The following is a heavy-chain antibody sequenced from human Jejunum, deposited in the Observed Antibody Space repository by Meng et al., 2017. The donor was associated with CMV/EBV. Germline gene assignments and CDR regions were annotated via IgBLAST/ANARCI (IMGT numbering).Heavy chain of an antibody. V-gene: IGHV3-23*01. CDR1: GFTVTGYA. J-gene: IGHJ4*02. Sequence: SCAASGFTVTGYAMNWVRQAPGKGLEWVSSITGRSSGTDYADPFKGRFTISRDKSKNTVYLQMNSLGVEDTGIYYCARLDFWTAPFWGQGTQVTVSS. CDR2: ITGRSSGT. CDR3: ARLDFWTAPF. D-gene: IGHD3-3*01.